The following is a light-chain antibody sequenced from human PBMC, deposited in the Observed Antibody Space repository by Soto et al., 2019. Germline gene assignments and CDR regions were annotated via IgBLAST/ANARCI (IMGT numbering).Light chain of an antibody. J-gene: IGLJ1*01. CDR2: DVS. CDR1: SSDVGGYNY. Sequence: LTQPASASGSPGQSITISCTGTSSDVGGYNYVSWYQQHPGKAPKLMIYDVSNRPSGVSNRFSGSKSGNTASLTISGLQAEFVADYYCSSYTSSSSRYDVGTGTKVTV. CDR3: SSYTSSSSRYD. V-gene: IGLV2-14*01.